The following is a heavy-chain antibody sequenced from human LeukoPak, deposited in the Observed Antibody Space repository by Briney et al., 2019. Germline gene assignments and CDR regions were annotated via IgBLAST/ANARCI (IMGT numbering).Heavy chain of an antibody. J-gene: IGHJ1*01. D-gene: IGHD3-22*01. CDR3: ARNTYYYDSNGYHSAEYFQH. CDR2: IYYSGST. Sequence: SETLSLTCTVSGGSISSSSYYWGWIRQPPGKGLEWIGSIYYSGSTYYNPSLKSRVTISVDTSKNQLSLKLSSVTAADTAVYYCARNTYYYDSNGYHSAEYFQHWGQGTLVTVSS. V-gene: IGHV4-39*01. CDR1: GGSISSSSYY.